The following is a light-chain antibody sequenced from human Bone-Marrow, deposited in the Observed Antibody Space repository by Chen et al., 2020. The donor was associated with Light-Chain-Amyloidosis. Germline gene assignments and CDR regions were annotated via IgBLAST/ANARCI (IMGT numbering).Light chain of an antibody. CDR3: SSFTSSSSYV. V-gene: IGLV2-14*01. CDR1: SGDFGTYNY. J-gene: IGLJ1*01. CDR2: AVS. Sequence: QFALTQPASVSGAPGQSFTIPCTGTSGDFGTYNYVSWYQQHPGKAPKVIIYAVSNRPSGVSNRFSGSKSGNTASLTISGLQAEDEADYYCSSFTSSSSYVFGPGTKVTVL.